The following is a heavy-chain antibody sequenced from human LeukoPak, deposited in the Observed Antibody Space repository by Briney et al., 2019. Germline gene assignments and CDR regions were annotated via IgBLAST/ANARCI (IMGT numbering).Heavy chain of an antibody. D-gene: IGHD3-3*02. CDR3: ARVGDHFHWNLDL. J-gene: IGHJ2*01. CDR1: GFTLSTYY. CDR2: IYSGGTT. Sequence: GGSLRLSCAPSGFTLSTYYMNWVRQAPGKGLGWVSIIYSGGTTYYADSVKGRFTISRDTSKNTLSLQMNSLRAEDTAVYFCARVGDHFHWNLDLWGRGTLVTVSS. V-gene: IGHV3-53*01.